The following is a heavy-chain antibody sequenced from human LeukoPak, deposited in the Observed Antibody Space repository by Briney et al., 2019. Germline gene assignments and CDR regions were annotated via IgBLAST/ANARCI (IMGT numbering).Heavy chain of an antibody. D-gene: IGHD3-22*01. V-gene: IGHV4-4*07. CDR3: ARDKVVSADNWFDP. CDR1: GASISSYY. CDR2: IYTSGST. Sequence: SETLSLTCTLSGASISSYYWSWIRQPAGKGLEWIGRIYTSGSTNYNPSLKSRVTMSVDTSKNQFSLKLSSVTAADTAVYYCARDKVVSADNWFDPWGQGTLVTVSS. J-gene: IGHJ5*02.